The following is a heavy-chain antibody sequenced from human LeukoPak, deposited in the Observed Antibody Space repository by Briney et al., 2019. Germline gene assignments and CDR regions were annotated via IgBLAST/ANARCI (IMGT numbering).Heavy chain of an antibody. V-gene: IGHV3-30*02. CDR1: GFTFSSYG. CDR2: IRLDGSNK. D-gene: IGHD5-18*01. J-gene: IGHJ4*02. CDR3: AKDSSGYTYGYGNY. Sequence: GGSLRLSCAGSGFTFSSYGMHWVRQAPGKGLDWVAFIRLDGSNKYYGDSVKGRFTISRDNSKNTLYLQMNSLRPEDTAVYYCAKDSSGYTYGYGNYWGQGTLVTVSS.